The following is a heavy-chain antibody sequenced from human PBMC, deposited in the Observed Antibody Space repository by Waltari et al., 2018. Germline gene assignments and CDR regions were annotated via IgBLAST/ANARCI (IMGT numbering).Heavy chain of an antibody. CDR1: GFTFSSYT. J-gene: IGHJ4*02. D-gene: IGHD1-26*01. V-gene: IGHV3-21*01. CDR2: STRGSRDR. Sequence: EVQLVESGGGLVKPGGSLRPSCAASGFTFSSYTMNWVRQAPGKGRGWVSSSTRGSRDRYYAESVKGRVTSSRDNAKTSLYLQMNSLRAEDTAVYFCARDRWEQAIDYWGQGTLVTVSS. CDR3: ARDRWEQAIDY.